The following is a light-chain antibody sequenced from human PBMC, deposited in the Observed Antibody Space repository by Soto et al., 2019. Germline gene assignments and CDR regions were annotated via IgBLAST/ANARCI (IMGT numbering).Light chain of an antibody. CDR1: QSISSW. J-gene: IGKJ1*01. CDR3: QQYET. V-gene: IGKV1-5*03. CDR2: KAS. Sequence: DIQMTQSPSTLSASVGDRVTITCRASQSISSWLAWYQQKPGKAPKLLIYKASSLESGVPSRFSVSGSGTEFTLTISILQPDDFATYYCQQYETFGQGTKVEIK.